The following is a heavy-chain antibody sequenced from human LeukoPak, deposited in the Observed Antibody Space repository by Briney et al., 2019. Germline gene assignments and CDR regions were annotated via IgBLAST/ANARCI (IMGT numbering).Heavy chain of an antibody. D-gene: IGHD2-15*01. Sequence: ASVKVSCKASGYTFTAYYIHWVRQAPGQGLEWMGWINPNTGDTNYAQKFWGWVTMTRDTSISTAYMELSRLRSDDTAVYYCARDGNCSGGSCYSGYYYYSMDVWGKGTTVTVSS. J-gene: IGHJ6*03. CDR2: INPNTGDT. V-gene: IGHV1-2*04. CDR1: GYTFTAYY. CDR3: ARDGNCSGGSCYSGYYYYSMDV.